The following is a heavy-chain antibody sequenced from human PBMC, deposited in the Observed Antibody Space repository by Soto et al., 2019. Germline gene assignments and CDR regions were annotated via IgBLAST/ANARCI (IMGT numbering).Heavy chain of an antibody. V-gene: IGHV1-18*01. CDR2: ISDYNGNT. CDR3: GRAPTVTTDMDV. Sequence: QVQLVQSVAEVKKPGASVKVSCKASGYTFTSYGIIWVRQAPGQGLEWMGWISDYNGNTSDAQKLQGKVTMTTDTSTSTAYVELRSLRSDEPAVYYCGRAPTVTTDMDVWGQGTTVTVSS. J-gene: IGHJ6*02. CDR1: GYTFTSYG. D-gene: IGHD4-17*01.